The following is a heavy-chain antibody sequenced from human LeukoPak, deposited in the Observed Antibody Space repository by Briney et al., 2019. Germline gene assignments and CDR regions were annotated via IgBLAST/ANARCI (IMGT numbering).Heavy chain of an antibody. J-gene: IGHJ4*02. CDR3: ARENYDSSGYYDY. D-gene: IGHD3-22*01. CDR2: IYYSGST. V-gene: IGHV4-30-4*08. Sequence: SETLSLTCTVSGGSISSGDYYWSWIRQPPGKGLEWIGYIYYSGSTYYNPSLKSRVTISVYTSKNQFSLKLSSVTAADTAVYYCARENYDSSGYYDYWGQGTLVTVSS. CDR1: GGSISSGDYY.